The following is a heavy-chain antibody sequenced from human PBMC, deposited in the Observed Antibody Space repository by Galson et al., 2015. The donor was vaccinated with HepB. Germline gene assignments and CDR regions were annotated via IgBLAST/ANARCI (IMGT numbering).Heavy chain of an antibody. CDR2: ISSFSNYM. J-gene: IGHJ6*02. D-gene: IGHD7-27*01. CDR1: GFAFSSYT. V-gene: IGHV3-21*01. Sequence: SLRLSCAASGFAFSSYTSSWVRQAPGKGLEWVSSISSFSNYMYDAHSVKGRFTVSRDNAKNSLYLQMNSLRAEDTAVYYCASRLKYMGIDYYAMDVWGQGTTVTVSS. CDR3: ASRLKYMGIDYYAMDV.